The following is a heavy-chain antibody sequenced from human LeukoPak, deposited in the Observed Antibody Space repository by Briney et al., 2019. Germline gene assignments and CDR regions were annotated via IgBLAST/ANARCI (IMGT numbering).Heavy chain of an antibody. J-gene: IGHJ6*03. D-gene: IGHD1-1*01. Sequence: EASVTVSCKVSGYTLTELSMHWVRQATGQGLEWMGWMNPNSANTGYAQKFQGRVTLTRNTSITTAYMELSSLRSEDTAVYYCARVYNPLVYYMDVWGKGTTVTVSS. CDR1: GYTLTELS. CDR2: MNPNSANT. CDR3: ARVYNPLVYYMDV. V-gene: IGHV1-8*03.